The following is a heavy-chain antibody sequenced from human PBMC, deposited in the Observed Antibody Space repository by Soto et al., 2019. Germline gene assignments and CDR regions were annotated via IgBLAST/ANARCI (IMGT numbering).Heavy chain of an antibody. V-gene: IGHV4-34*01. Sequence: PSETLSLTCAVYGGSFSGYYWSWIRQPPGKGLERIGEINHSGSTNYNPSLKSRVTISVDTSKNQFSLKLSSVTAADTAVYYCARRSSGWYRGWFDPWGQGALVTVSS. CDR2: INHSGST. CDR1: GGSFSGYY. CDR3: ARRSSGWYRGWFDP. D-gene: IGHD6-19*01. J-gene: IGHJ5*02.